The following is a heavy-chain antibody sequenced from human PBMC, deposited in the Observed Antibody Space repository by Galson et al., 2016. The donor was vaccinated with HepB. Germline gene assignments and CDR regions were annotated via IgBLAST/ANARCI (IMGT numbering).Heavy chain of an antibody. CDR2: IYSSGTT. Sequence: ETLSLTCTVSGDSISGYYWTWIRPPPGRGLEWIAYIYSSGTTVYNPTLTSRGTISINTPKKQFSLDLTSVTAADTAVYYCARQAWNGYTKYYLDHWGQGIPVTVSP. D-gene: IGHD5-24*01. CDR3: ARQAWNGYTKYYLDH. J-gene: IGHJ4*02. V-gene: IGHV4-59*01. CDR1: GDSISGYY.